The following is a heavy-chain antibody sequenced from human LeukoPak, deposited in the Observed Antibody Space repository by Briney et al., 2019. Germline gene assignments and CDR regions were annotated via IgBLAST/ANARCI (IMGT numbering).Heavy chain of an antibody. V-gene: IGHV3-23*01. CDR2: ITGNGATT. CDR1: GFTFSTYA. Sequence: GGSLRLSCAASGFTFSTYAMTWVRQAPGKGLERVSIITGNGATTYYADSVKGRFTISRDNSKNTLYLQMSSPRADDTAVYYCASYLYWWSDLGYWGQGTLVTVSS. J-gene: IGHJ4*02. D-gene: IGHD2-8*02. CDR3: ASYLYWWSDLGY.